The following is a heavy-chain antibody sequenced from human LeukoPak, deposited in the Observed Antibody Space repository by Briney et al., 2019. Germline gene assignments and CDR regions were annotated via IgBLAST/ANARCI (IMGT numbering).Heavy chain of an antibody. Sequence: SETLSLTWAVYGGSFSGYYWSWIRQPPGKGLEWIGEINHSGSTNYNPSLKSRVTISVDTSKNQFSLKLSSATAADTAVYYCARGATGFWRGYPDDYWGQGTLVTVSS. V-gene: IGHV4-34*01. CDR2: INHSGST. J-gene: IGHJ4*02. CDR1: GGSFSGYY. CDR3: ARGATGFWRGYPDDY. D-gene: IGHD3-3*01.